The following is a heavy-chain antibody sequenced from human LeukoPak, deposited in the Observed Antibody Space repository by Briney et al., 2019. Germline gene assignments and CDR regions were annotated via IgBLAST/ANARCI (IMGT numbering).Heavy chain of an antibody. V-gene: IGHV3-53*01. CDR2: IYSGGTT. CDR1: GFTVSSNY. CDR3: ARGIAAAYYAFDI. J-gene: IGHJ3*02. D-gene: IGHD6-13*01. Sequence: GGSLRLSCAASGFTVSSNYINWVRQALGRGLEWVSVIYSGGTTYYADSVKGRFTISRDNSKNTLYFQMNSLRVEDTAVYYCARGIAAAYYAFDIWGQGTMLTVSS.